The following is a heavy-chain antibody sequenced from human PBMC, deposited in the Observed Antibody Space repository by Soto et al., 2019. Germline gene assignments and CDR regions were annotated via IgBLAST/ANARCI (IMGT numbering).Heavy chain of an antibody. D-gene: IGHD3-10*01. V-gene: IGHV4-59*01. Sequence: SETLSLTCTVSGGPISSYYWSWIRQSPGKGLEWIGQIFYTGNTDYNPSLKSRVTMSVDIPKKQFSLKLRSVTAADTAMYFCARNNVRGVSNSYNWIDPWGQGTLVTVSS. CDR2: IFYTGNT. CDR3: ARNNVRGVSNSYNWIDP. J-gene: IGHJ5*02. CDR1: GGPISSYY.